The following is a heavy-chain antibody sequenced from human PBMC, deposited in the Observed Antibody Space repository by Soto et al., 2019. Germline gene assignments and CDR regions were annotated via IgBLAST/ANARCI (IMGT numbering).Heavy chain of an antibody. J-gene: IGHJ4*02. V-gene: IGHV4-59*01. Sequence: ADTLSLTCTVSGGSLSRYYWSWIRQPPGKGLEWIGYIYYSGITDYNPSLKSRVTISVDTSKSQFSLKLSSVTAADTAVYYCARGGGVYYFDYWGQGTLVTVSS. CDR1: GGSLSRYY. CDR3: ARGGGVYYFDY. CDR2: IYYSGIT. D-gene: IGHD2-8*02.